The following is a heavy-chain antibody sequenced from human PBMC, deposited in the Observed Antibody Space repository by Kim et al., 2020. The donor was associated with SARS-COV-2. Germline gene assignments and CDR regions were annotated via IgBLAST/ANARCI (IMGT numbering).Heavy chain of an antibody. V-gene: IGHV4-39*01. Sequence: SETLSLTCTVSGDSISSSSYYWGWIRQPPGKGLEWIGTMHHSGSTYYSPSLKSRVTISVDTSKNQFSLKLSSVTAADTAVYHCVRASGGNLLNWFDPWG. CDR1: GDSISSSSYY. CDR3: VRASGGNLLNWFDP. D-gene: IGHD2-15*01. J-gene: IGHJ5*02. CDR2: MHHSGST.